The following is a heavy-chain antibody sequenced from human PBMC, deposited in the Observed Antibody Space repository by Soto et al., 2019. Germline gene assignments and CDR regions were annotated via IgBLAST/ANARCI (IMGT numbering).Heavy chain of an antibody. CDR3: ARGLDYYYYGMDV. V-gene: IGHV5-51*01. J-gene: IGHJ6*02. CDR1: GYSFTSYW. Sequence: PGASLKISCKGSGYSFTSYWIGWVRQMPGKGLEWMGIIYPGDSDTRYSPSFQGQVTISADKSISTAYLQWSSLKASDTAMYYCARGLDYYYYGMDVWGQGTTVTVSS. CDR2: IYPGDSDT.